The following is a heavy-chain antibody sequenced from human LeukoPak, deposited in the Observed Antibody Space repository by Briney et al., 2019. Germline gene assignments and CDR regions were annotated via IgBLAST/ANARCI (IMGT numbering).Heavy chain of an antibody. J-gene: IGHJ5*02. V-gene: IGHV4-38-2*02. CDR3: ARILLWFGELSGTWFDP. CDR2: IYHSGST. Sequence: SETLSLTCTVSGYSISSGYYWGWIRQPPGKGLEWIGSIYHSGSTYYNPSLKSRVTISVDTSKNQFSLKLSSVTAADTAVYYCARILLWFGELSGTWFDPWGQGILVTVSS. CDR1: GYSISSGYY. D-gene: IGHD3-10*01.